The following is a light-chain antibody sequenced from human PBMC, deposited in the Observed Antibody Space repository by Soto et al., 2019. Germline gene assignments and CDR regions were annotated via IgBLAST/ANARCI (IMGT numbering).Light chain of an antibody. CDR2: AAS. CDR3: KQYDNLPLT. Sequence: IQVKESPSTRSASEGESVTITCRASQSISNWLAWYQQKPGKAPKLLIYAASSLQSGVPSRFSGSGSGTDFTFTISSLQPEDIATYYCKQYDNLPLTFGGGSKVDVK. CDR1: QSISNW. V-gene: IGKV1-5*01. J-gene: IGKJ4*01.